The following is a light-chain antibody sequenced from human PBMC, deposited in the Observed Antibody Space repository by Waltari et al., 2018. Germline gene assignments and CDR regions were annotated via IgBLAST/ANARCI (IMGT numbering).Light chain of an antibody. J-gene: IGLJ3*02. CDR1: ALPKQY. V-gene: IGLV3-25*03. Sequence: SYELTQPPSVSVSPGQTARITCFGDALPKQYVFWDQQRPGQAPVLIIFKETKRPSGIPERFSGSASGTTVTLTISGVQAEDEADYYCQSADSSGTSRVFGGGTKLTVL. CDR3: QSADSSGTSRV. CDR2: KET.